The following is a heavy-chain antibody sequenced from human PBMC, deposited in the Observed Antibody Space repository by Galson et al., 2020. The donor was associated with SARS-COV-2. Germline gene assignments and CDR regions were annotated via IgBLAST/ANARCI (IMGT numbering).Heavy chain of an antibody. Sequence: ASETLYLTCPVSGASISSYHWSWIRQPPGQGLEWIGYIYHSGSTNYNPSLKSRVTISVDTSKIQFSLKLSSVTAADTAVYYCARGLDYWGQGTLVTVSS. CDR3: ARGLDY. CDR2: IYHSGST. V-gene: IGHV4-59*08. CDR1: GASISSYH. J-gene: IGHJ4*02.